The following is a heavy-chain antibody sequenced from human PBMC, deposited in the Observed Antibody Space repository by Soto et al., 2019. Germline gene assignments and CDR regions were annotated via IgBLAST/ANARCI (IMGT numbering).Heavy chain of an antibody. D-gene: IGHD6-13*01. Sequence: QVQLQQWGAGLLKPSETLSLTCAVYGGSFSGYYWSWIRQPPGKGLEWIGEINHSGSTNYNPSLKRRVTISVDTSMNQFSLKLSSVTAADTAVYYCARGGFKAAGTGEGYYYYYGMDVWGQGTTVTVSS. CDR1: GGSFSGYY. CDR3: ARGGFKAAGTGEGYYYYYGMDV. CDR2: INHSGST. J-gene: IGHJ6*02. V-gene: IGHV4-34*01.